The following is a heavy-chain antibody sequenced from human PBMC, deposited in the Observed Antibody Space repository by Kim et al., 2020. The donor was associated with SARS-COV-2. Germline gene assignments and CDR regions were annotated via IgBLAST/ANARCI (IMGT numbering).Heavy chain of an antibody. V-gene: IGHV3-30-3*01. Sequence: GGSLRLSCAASGFTFSSYAMHWVRQAPGKGLEWVSVISYDGSNKYYADSVKGRFTISRDNSKNTLYLQMNSLRAEDTAVYYCARASGVPAARTWFDPWGQGTLVTVSS. CDR1: GFTFSSYA. D-gene: IGHD2-2*01. J-gene: IGHJ5*02. CDR2: ISYDGSNK. CDR3: ARASGVPAARTWFDP.